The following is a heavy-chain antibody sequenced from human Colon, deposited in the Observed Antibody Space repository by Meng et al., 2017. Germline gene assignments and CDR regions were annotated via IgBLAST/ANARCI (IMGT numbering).Heavy chain of an antibody. D-gene: IGHD3-10*01. J-gene: IGHJ4*02. Sequence: GESLKISCAASGFTFSRYWMHWVRQPPGKGLEWVACINQEGDKIYYVDSVKGRFTVSRDNAKNSLYLEMNTLRAEDTALYYCARDYGRAGDYWGQGTLVTVSS. CDR3: ARDYGRAGDY. V-gene: IGHV3-7*01. CDR2: INQEGDKI. CDR1: GFTFSRYW.